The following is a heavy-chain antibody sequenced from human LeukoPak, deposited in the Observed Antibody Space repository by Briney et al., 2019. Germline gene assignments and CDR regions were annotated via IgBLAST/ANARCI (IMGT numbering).Heavy chain of an antibody. CDR3: AKDAQRGFDYSNSLES. Sequence: WGSLRLSCATSGFTFSHYGMHWVRQAPGKGLEWVAVIWNDGSDKYYGDSVKGRFTISRDNSKKTVYLQMNSLRVEDTAVYYCAKDAQRGFDYSNSLESWGQGALVTVSS. V-gene: IGHV3-33*06. J-gene: IGHJ4*02. D-gene: IGHD4-11*01. CDR1: GFTFSHYG. CDR2: IWNDGSDK.